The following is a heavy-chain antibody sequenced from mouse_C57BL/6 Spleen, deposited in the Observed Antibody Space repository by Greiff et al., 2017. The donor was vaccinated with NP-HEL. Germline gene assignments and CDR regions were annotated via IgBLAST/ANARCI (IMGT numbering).Heavy chain of an antibody. CDR1: GYAFSSSW. Sequence: VQLQQSGPELVKPGASVKISCKASGYAFSSSWMNWVKQRPGTGLEWIGRIYPGDGDTNYNGKCKGKATLTADKSSSTAYMQLSSLTSEDSAVYFCNWHFDYWGQGTTLTVSS. V-gene: IGHV1-82*01. J-gene: IGHJ2*01. CDR2: IYPGDGDT. CDR3: NWHFDY. D-gene: IGHD4-1*01.